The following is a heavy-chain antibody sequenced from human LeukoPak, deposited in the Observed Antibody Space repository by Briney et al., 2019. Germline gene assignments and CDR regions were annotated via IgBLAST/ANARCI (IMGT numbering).Heavy chain of an antibody. CDR2: IYSGGST. J-gene: IGHJ6*02. D-gene: IGHD5-12*01. CDR1: GFTVSSNY. V-gene: IGHV3-53*01. Sequence: PGGSLRLSCAASGFTVSSNYMSWVRQAPGKGLEWVSVIYSGGSTYYADSVKGRFTISRDNSKNTLYLQMNSLRAEDTAVYYCARDFQDGYSGYGAHTADDVWGQGTTVTVSS. CDR3: ARDFQDGYSGYGAHTADDV.